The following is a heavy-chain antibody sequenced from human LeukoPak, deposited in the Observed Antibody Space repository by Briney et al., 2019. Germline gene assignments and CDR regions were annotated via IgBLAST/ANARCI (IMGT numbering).Heavy chain of an antibody. J-gene: IGHJ4*02. CDR1: GGTFISYA. CDR3: AREGSYGDYDI. D-gene: IGHD4-17*01. CDR2: INPNSGGT. Sequence: GASVKVSCKASGGTFISYAISWVRQAPGQGLEWMGGINPNSGGTNYAQKFQGRVTMTRDTSITTAYMELSRLRSDGTAVYYCAREGSYGDYDIWGQGTLVTVSS. V-gene: IGHV1-2*02.